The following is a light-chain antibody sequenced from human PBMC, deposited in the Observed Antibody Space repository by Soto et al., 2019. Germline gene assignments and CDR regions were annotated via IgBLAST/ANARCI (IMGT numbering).Light chain of an antibody. Sequence: EIVFTQSPDTLSLSPGERATLSCRASQSVSSIYLAWYQQKPGQAPRLLIYGASSRATGIPDRFSGSGSGTDFTLTISRLEPEDFAVYYCQQYGSSPWTFGQGTKV. CDR1: QSVSSIY. V-gene: IGKV3-20*01. CDR3: QQYGSSPWT. CDR2: GAS. J-gene: IGKJ1*01.